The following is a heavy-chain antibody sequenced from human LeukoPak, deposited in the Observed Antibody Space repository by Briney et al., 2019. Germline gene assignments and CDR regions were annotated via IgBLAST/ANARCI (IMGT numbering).Heavy chain of an antibody. CDR3: AKVPSSTWFDYYFDS. V-gene: IGHV3-23*01. Sequence: GGSLRLSCAASGFSFSTYAMGWVRQAPGKGLKWVSGISASGGYTYYADSVKGRFTISRDNSKNTLYLQMSSLRAEDSALYYCAKVPSSTWFDYYFDSWGQGTLVTVSS. D-gene: IGHD3-9*01. J-gene: IGHJ4*02. CDR1: GFSFSTYA. CDR2: ISASGGYT.